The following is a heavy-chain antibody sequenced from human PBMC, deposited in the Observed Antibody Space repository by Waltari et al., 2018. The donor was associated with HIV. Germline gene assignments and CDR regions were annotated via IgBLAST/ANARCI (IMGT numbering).Heavy chain of an antibody. D-gene: IGHD5-12*01. CDR3: ARGVTVATITPFDQ. CDR1: GFTFSSFW. V-gene: IGHV3-74*01. CDR2: ISSDGRAT. Sequence: EVQLVESGGGLVQPGGSQRLSCEASGFTFSSFWMHLVSQLPGKGLEWVARISSDGRATTYVDSVKGRFTVSRDNAKNTLSLQMNSLRAEDTAVYYCARGVTVATITPFDQWGQGTLVTVSS. J-gene: IGHJ4*02.